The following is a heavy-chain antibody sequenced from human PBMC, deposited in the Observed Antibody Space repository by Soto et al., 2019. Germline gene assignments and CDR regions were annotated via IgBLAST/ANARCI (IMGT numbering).Heavy chain of an antibody. V-gene: IGHV1-69*12. CDR1: GGTFSSYA. CDR3: ARDRGRYGSGDEGWFDP. J-gene: IGHJ5*02. Sequence: QVQLVQSGAAVKKPGSSVKVSCKASGGTFSSYAISWVRQAPGQGLEWMGGIIPIFGTANYAQKFQGRVTITADESTSTDYMELGSLRSEDKAVYYCARDRGRYGSGDEGWFDPWGQGTLVTVSS. CDR2: IIPIFGTA. D-gene: IGHD3-10*01.